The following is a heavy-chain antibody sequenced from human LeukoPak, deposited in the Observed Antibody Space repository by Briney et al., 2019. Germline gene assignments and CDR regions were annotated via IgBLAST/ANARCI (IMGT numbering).Heavy chain of an antibody. CDR3: ARVYSGYDWDDY. CDR2: ISGSGGST. J-gene: IGHJ4*02. D-gene: IGHD5-12*01. CDR1: GFTFSSYA. Sequence: PGGSLRLSCAASGFTFSSYAMSWVRQAPGKGLEWVSAISGSGGSTYYADSVKGRFTISRDNAKNSLYLQMNSLRAEDTAVYYCARVYSGYDWDDYWGQGTLVTVSS. V-gene: IGHV3-23*01.